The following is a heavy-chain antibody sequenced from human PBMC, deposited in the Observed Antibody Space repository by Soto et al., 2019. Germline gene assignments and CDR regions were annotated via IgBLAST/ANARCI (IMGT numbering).Heavy chain of an antibody. CDR1: GVNFRSYG. V-gene: IGHV3-30*03. CDR2: ISYDGSNK. D-gene: IGHD1-26*01. J-gene: IGHJ5*02. CDR3: AREGGSLNWFDP. Sequence: GGSLSLSSAASGVNFRSYGMHWVRQAPGKGLEWVAVISYDGSNKYYADSVKGRFTISRDNAKNSLYLQMNSLRDEVTAVYYCAREGGSLNWFDPWGQGTLVTVSS.